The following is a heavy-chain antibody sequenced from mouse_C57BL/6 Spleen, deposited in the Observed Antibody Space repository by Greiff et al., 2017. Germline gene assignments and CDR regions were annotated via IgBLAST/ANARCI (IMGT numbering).Heavy chain of an antibody. CDR2: IDPETGGT. CDR1: GYTFTDYE. D-gene: IGHD1-1*01. CDR3: TRADYYYGSTYYYAMDY. Sequence: QVHLKQSGAELVRPGASVTLSCKASGYTFTDYEMHWVKQTPVHGLEWIGAIDPETGGTAYNQKFKGKAILTADTSSSTAYMELRSLTSEDSAVYYCTRADYYYGSTYYYAMDYWGQGTSVTVSS. V-gene: IGHV1-15*01. J-gene: IGHJ4*01.